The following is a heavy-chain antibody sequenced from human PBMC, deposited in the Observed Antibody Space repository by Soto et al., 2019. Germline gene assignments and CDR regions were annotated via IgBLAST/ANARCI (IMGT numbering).Heavy chain of an antibody. Sequence: SETLSLTSPVSGGSISSYYGSWIRQPAGKGLEWIGRIYTSGSTNYNPSLKSRVTMSVDTSKNQFSLKLSSVTAADTAVYYYARVAAEYYYGMDVWGQGTTVTVSS. D-gene: IGHD6-13*01. CDR3: ARVAAEYYYGMDV. J-gene: IGHJ6*02. CDR2: IYTSGST. CDR1: GGSISSYY. V-gene: IGHV4-4*07.